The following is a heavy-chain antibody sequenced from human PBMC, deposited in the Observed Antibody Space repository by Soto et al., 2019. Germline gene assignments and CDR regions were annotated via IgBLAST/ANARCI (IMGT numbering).Heavy chain of an antibody. J-gene: IGHJ4*02. Sequence: RGSLRLSCAASGFTFSSYGMSGVRQAPGKGLEWVSAISSSGGSAYYADSVKGRFTISRDNSKNTLYLQMNSLRAEDTAVYYCARGATSPSYWGQGTLVTVSS. CDR2: ISSSGGSA. V-gene: IGHV3-23*01. CDR3: ARGATSPSY. CDR1: GFTFSSYG.